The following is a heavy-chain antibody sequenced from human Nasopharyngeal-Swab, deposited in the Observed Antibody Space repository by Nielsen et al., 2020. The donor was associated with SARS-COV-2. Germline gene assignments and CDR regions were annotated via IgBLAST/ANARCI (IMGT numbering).Heavy chain of an antibody. CDR2: ISYDGSNK. D-gene: IGHD3-9*01. CDR1: GFTFSSYA. V-gene: IGHV3-30-3*01. J-gene: IGHJ6*02. CDR3: ARDRENDILTGYHYYYYGMDV. Sequence: GESLKISFAASGFTFSSYAMHWVRQAPGKGLEWVAVISYDGSNKYYADSVKGRFTISRDNSKNTLYLQMNSLRAEDTAVYYCARDRENDILTGYHYYYYGMDVWGQGTTVTVSS.